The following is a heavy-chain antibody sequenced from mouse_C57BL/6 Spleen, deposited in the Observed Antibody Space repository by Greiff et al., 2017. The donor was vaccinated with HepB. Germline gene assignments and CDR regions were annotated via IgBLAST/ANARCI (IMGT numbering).Heavy chain of an antibody. V-gene: IGHV1-82*01. D-gene: IGHD2-4*01. Sequence: QVQLQQSGPELVKPGASVKISCKASGYAFSSSWMNWVKQRPGKGLEWIGRIYPGDGDTNYNGKFKGKATLTADKSSSTAYMQLSSLTSEDSAVYCCAMGYNDYDVDYAMDYWGKGTSVTVSS. CDR3: AMGYNDYDVDYAMDY. J-gene: IGHJ4*01. CDR2: IYPGDGDT. CDR1: GYAFSSSW.